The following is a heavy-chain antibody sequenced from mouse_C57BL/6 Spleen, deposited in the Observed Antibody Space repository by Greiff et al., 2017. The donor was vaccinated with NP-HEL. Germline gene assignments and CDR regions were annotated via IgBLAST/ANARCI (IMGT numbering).Heavy chain of an antibody. Sequence: QVQLQQPGAELVKPGASVKVSCKASGYTFTSYWMHWVKQRPGQGLEWIGRIHPSDSDTNYNQKFTGKATLPVDKSSSTAYMQLSSLTSEDSAVYYCAPLDSSGYGFAYWGQGTLVTVSA. D-gene: IGHD3-2*02. CDR3: APLDSSGYGFAY. J-gene: IGHJ3*01. V-gene: IGHV1-74*01. CDR2: IHPSDSDT. CDR1: GYTFTSYW.